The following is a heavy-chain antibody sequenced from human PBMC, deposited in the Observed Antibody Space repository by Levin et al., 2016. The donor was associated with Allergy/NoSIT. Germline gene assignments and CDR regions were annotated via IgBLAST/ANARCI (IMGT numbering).Heavy chain of an antibody. J-gene: IGHJ4*02. CDR3: ARGRIAAATHPIDY. V-gene: IGHV3-20*04. CDR1: GFTFDDYG. D-gene: IGHD6-13*01. Sequence: GESLKISCAASGFTFDDYGMSWVRQAPGKGLEWVSGINWNGGSTGYADSVKGRFTISRDNAKNSLYLQMNSLRAEDTALYYCARGRIAAATHPIDYWGQGTLVTVSS. CDR2: INWNGGST.